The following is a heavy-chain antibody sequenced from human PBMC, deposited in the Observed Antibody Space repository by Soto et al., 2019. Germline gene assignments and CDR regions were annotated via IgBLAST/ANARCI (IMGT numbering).Heavy chain of an antibody. CDR1: GFTFSSYA. CDR2: ISGSGGNT. J-gene: IGHJ4*02. V-gene: IGHV3-23*01. CDR3: AKGSSSCSSSSGAAPGLFNY. D-gene: IGHD6-6*01. Sequence: EVQLLESGGGLVQPGGSLRLSCAASGFTFSSYAMSWVRQAPGKGLEWVSGISGSGGNTYSADSVKGRFTISRDNSKNTVYVQINSLRAEDTVVYYCAKGSSSCSSSSGAAPGLFNYWGQGTLVTVSS.